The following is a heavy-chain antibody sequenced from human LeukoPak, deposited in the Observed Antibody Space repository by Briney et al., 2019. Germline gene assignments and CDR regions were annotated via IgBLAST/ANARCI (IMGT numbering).Heavy chain of an antibody. CDR3: ARDFSRNDFWSGSNWFDP. CDR1: EGTFSIYA. CDR2: IIPVVGTA. V-gene: IGHV1-69*01. D-gene: IGHD3-3*01. J-gene: IGHJ5*02. Sequence: GSSVEVSFKASEGTFSIYAISWGRQAPGQGLEWMGGIIPVVGTANYAQKFQGRVTITADESTSTAYMELSSLRSEDTAVYYCARDFSRNDFWSGSNWFDPWGQGTLVTVSS.